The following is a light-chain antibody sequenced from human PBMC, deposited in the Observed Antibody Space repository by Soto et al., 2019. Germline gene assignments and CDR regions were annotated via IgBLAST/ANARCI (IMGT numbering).Light chain of an antibody. CDR2: EVS. CDR3: SSYAGTNNFYV. Sequence: QSVLTQPPSASGSPGQSVTISCTGTSSDVGAYNYVSWYQQHPGKAPKVMIYEVSKRPSGVPDRFSGSKSDNTASLTVSGLQAEDEADYYGSSYAGTNNFYVFGTGTKVTVL. CDR1: SSDVGAYNY. V-gene: IGLV2-8*01. J-gene: IGLJ1*01.